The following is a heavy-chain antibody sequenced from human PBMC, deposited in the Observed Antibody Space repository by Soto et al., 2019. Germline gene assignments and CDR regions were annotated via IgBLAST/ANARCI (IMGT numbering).Heavy chain of an antibody. CDR3: TRSRKPAPFDY. Sequence: GGSLRLSCAASGFTFSNAWMSWVRQAPGKGLEWVGRIKSKTDGGTTEYAASVKGRFTISRDDSKSIAYLQMNSLKTEDTAVYYCTRSRKPAPFDYWGQGTLVTVSS. CDR1: GFTFSNAW. J-gene: IGHJ4*02. CDR2: IKSKTDGGTT. V-gene: IGHV3-15*01.